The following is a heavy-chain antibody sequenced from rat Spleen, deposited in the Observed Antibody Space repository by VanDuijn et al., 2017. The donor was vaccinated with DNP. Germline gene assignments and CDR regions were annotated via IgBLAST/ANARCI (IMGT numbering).Heavy chain of an antibody. CDR3: ALMDGAVDY. V-gene: IGHV5-7*01. D-gene: IGHD1-12*02. CDR2: ISYNGGTP. CDR1: GFTFSDYY. Sequence: EVLLVESDGGLVQPGRSLKLSCAVSGFTFSDYYMAWVRQAPGKGLEWVATISYNGGTPYYRDSVKGRFTISRDNAQSTLYLQMDSLRSEDTATYYCALMDGAVDYWGQGVMVTVSS. J-gene: IGHJ2*01.